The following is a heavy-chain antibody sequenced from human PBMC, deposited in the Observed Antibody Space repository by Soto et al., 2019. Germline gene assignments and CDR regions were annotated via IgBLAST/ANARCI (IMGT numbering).Heavy chain of an antibody. CDR1: GGTFNRYA. D-gene: IGHD3-3*01. V-gene: IGHV1-69*01. J-gene: IGHJ6*02. CDR2: TIPIFGIG. CDR3: ARSAISIFGVVSIPPHYYSEMDV. Sequence: QVQLVQSGAEVKKPGSSVKVSCKASGGTFNRYAISWVRQAPGQGLEWMGGTIPIFGIGNDAQRFQGRVRITADESTGTAYMELSSLRSEATGVYYCARSAISIFGVVSIPPHYYSEMDVWGQGTTVTVSS.